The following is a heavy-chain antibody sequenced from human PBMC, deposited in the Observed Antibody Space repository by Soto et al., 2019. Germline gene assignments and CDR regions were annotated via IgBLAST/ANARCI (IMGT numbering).Heavy chain of an antibody. V-gene: IGHV3-23*01. CDR3: AKDLELEVFTAEYLDH. CDR2: ISGDGCST. D-gene: IGHD1-1*01. CDR1: GFTFSSYA. Sequence: EVQLLESGGGLVQPGGSLRLSCAASGFTFSSYAMSWVRQAPGKGLEWVSSISGDGCSTYYADSVKGRFTISRDNSKNTLYLQMNSLRAKDTAVYYCAKDLELEVFTAEYLDHWGQGSLVTVSS. J-gene: IGHJ4*02.